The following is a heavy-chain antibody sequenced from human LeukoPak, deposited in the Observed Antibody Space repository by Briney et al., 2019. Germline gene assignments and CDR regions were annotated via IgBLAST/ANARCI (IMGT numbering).Heavy chain of an antibody. V-gene: IGHV3-11*01. Sequence: GGSLRLSCAASGFTFSSYWMSWIRQAPGKGLEWVSYISSSGSTIYYADSVKGRFTISRDNAKNSLYLQMNSLRAEDTAVYYCARVKEVVVVAATRFDPWGQGTLVTVSS. CDR1: GFTFSSYW. CDR3: ARVKEVVVVAATRFDP. D-gene: IGHD2-15*01. CDR2: ISSSGSTI. J-gene: IGHJ5*02.